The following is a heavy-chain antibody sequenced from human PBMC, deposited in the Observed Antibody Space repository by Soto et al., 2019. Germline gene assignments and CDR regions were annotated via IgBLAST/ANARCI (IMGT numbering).Heavy chain of an antibody. J-gene: IGHJ4*02. V-gene: IGHV3-21*01. CDR3: AREGIAAALDY. CDR2: ISSSSSYI. D-gene: IGHD6-13*01. CDR1: GFTFSSYS. Sequence: EVQLVESGGGLVKPGGSLRLSCAASGFTFSSYSMNWVRQAPGKGLEWVSSISSSSSYIYYADSAKGRFTISRDNAKNSLYLQVNSLRAEDTAVYYCAREGIAAALDYWGQGTLVTVSS.